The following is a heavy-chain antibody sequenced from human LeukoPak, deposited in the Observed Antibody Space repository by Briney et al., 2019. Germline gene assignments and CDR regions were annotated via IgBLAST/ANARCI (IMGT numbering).Heavy chain of an antibody. CDR1: GGAISSYY. J-gene: IGHJ4*02. V-gene: IGHV4-59*01. CDR2: IYYSGST. D-gene: IGHD1/OR15-1a*01. CDR3: ARGVNNAWQYFDY. Sequence: SETLSLTCTVSGGAISSYYWSWIRQPPGQGLASLRYIYYSGSTNYNPSLKSRVTISVETSKNQFSLKLSSVTAADTAVYYCARGVNNAWQYFDYWGQGTLVTVSS.